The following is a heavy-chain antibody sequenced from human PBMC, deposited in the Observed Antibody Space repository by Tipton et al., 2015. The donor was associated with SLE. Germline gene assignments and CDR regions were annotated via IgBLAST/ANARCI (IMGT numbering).Heavy chain of an antibody. D-gene: IGHD6-19*01. J-gene: IGHJ4*02. CDR3: ARVSAWYYFDT. Sequence: LSLTCAASGFSISNYWMHWVRQAPGKGLVWVSHITLDESTTGYADSVKGRFTISRDNAKNTLYLQMNSLRAEDTAVYYCARVSAWYYFDTWGQGTLVTVSS. CDR2: ITLDESTT. CDR1: GFSISNYW. V-gene: IGHV3-74*01.